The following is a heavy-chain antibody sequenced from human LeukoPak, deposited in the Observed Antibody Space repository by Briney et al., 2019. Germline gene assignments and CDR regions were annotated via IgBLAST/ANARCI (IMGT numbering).Heavy chain of an antibody. J-gene: IGHJ3*02. V-gene: IGHV3-30*04. CDR1: GFTFSSYA. CDR3: ARDPGEPSGMVTAMGYAFDI. CDR2: ISYDGSNK. D-gene: IGHD2-21*02. Sequence: PGGSLRLSCAASGFTFSSYAMHWVRQAPGKGLEWVAVISYDGSNKYYADSVKGRFTISRDNSKNTLYLQMNSLRAEDTAVYYCARDPGEPSGMVTAMGYAFDIWRQGTMVTVST.